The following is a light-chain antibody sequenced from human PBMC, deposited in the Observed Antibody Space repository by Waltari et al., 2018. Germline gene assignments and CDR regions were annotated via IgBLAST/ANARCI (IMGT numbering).Light chain of an antibody. Sequence: EVVLTQSPGTLSLSPGEGATLSCRDSQSVGKYLAWYQQRPGQAPRLLIYHASIRATGIPDRFSGSGSETDFSLTISRLEPEDFAVYYCQKYRSLPATFGQGTKVEI. J-gene: IGKJ1*01. V-gene: IGKV3-20*01. CDR2: HAS. CDR1: QSVGKY. CDR3: QKYRSLPAT.